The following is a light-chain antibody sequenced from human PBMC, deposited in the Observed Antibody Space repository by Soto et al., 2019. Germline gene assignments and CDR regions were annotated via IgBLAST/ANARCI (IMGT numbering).Light chain of an antibody. CDR1: QSISGY. CDR2: DAS. Sequence: DIQVTQSPSSLSASVGDRVTISCRASQSISGYLNWYQQKPGKAPNLLIFDASSLQSGVPSRFSGRGSGTDFTLTINSLQPEDFATYSCQQSYNSPQTFGQGTKVDIK. V-gene: IGKV1-39*01. CDR3: QQSYNSPQT. J-gene: IGKJ1*01.